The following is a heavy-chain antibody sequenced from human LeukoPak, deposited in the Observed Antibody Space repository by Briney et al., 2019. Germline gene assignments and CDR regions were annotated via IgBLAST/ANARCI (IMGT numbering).Heavy chain of an antibody. CDR3: ARAPTREGGGALFDY. J-gene: IGHJ4*02. Sequence: SETLSLTCTVSGGSITSYYWSWIRQPAGKGLEWIGRIYSSGSTNFNPSLKSRVTMSVDTSKNQISLNLTSVPAADTAVYYCARAPTREGGGALFDYWGQGTLVTVSS. D-gene: IGHD3-16*01. CDR1: GGSITSYY. CDR2: IYSSGST. V-gene: IGHV4-4*07.